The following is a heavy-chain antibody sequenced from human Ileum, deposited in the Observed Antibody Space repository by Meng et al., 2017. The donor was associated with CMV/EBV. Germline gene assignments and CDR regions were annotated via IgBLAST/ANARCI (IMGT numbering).Heavy chain of an antibody. Sequence: LQLQESGPGLVKPSETLSLTFTFSGGSISDSRYFWGWIRQPPGKXLEWIGSMSYGGKSYYSPSLKSRVTVSLDTSKEQFSLTLNSMTAADTAVYYCARGIEVWAQGILVTVSS. CDR2: MSYGGKS. D-gene: IGHD2/OR15-2a*01. V-gene: IGHV4-39*07. CDR3: ARGIEV. CDR1: GGSISDSRYF. J-gene: IGHJ4*02.